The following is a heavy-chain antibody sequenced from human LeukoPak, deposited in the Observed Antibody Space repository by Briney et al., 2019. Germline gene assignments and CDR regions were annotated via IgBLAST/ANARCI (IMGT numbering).Heavy chain of an antibody. CDR2: IIPIFGTA. D-gene: IGHD5-24*01. J-gene: IGHJ4*02. CDR1: GGTFSSYA. CDR3: AISRDGYIVFDY. Sequence: SVKVSCKASGGTFSSYAISWVRQAPGQGLEWMGRIIPIFGTANYAQKFQGRITIITDESTITAYMELSSLRSEDTAVYYCAISRDGYIVFDYWGQGTLVAVSS. V-gene: IGHV1-69*05.